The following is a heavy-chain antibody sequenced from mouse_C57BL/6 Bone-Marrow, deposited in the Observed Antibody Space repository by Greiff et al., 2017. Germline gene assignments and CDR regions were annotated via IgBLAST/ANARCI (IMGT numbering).Heavy chain of an antibody. CDR3: ARDWYFFDD. D-gene: IGHD4-1*01. V-gene: IGHV1-80*01. Sequence: QVKLQQSGAELVKPGASVKISCTASGYAFSSYWMNWVQQTPGKGLEWIGQIYPGDGDTDYNGKLKGKATMTADNSTSTAYMQISSLTSEDSAVYCCARDWYFFDDWGQGTTLTVSS. CDR1: GYAFSSYW. J-gene: IGHJ2*01. CDR2: IYPGDGDT.